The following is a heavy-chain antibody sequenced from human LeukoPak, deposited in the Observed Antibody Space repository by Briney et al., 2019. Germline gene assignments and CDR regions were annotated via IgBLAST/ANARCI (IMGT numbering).Heavy chain of an antibody. D-gene: IGHD5-12*01. CDR1: GGSISSYY. CDR3: ARVGPRYYDYADAFDI. J-gene: IGHJ3*02. V-gene: IGHV4-59*01. CDR2: IYYSGST. Sequence: SETLSLICTVSGGSISSYYWSWIRQPPGEGLEWIGYIYYSGSTNYNPSLKSRVTISVDTSKNQFSLKLSSVTAADTAVYYCARVGPRYYDYADAFDIWGQGTMVTVSS.